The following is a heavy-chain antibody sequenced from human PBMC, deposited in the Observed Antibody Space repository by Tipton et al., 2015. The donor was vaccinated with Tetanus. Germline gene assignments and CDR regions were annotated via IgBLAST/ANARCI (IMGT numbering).Heavy chain of an antibody. Sequence: QVQLVQSGAEVKKPGASVKVSCKASGYTFTGYYMHWVRQAPGQGLEWMGRINPNSGGTNYAQKFQGSVTMTRDTSISTAYMELSRLRSDDRVVYYCARTRIAAAGNDAFDIWGQGTMVTVSS. D-gene: IGHD6-13*01. CDR3: ARTRIAAAGNDAFDI. CDR1: GYTFTGYY. J-gene: IGHJ3*02. CDR2: INPNSGGT. V-gene: IGHV1-2*05.